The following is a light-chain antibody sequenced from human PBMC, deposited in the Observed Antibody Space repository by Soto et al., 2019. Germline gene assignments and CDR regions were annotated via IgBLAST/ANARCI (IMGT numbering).Light chain of an antibody. V-gene: IGLV2-14*03. CDR3: SSYTTTNTRQIV. CDR2: DVT. CDR1: SSDVGGYNY. Sequence: QSALTQPASVSGSPGQSITISCTGTSSDVGGYNYVSWYQHHPGKAPKLIIYDVTNRPSGVSNPFSGSKSGNTASLTISGLQLEDEDDYYCSSYTTTNTRQIVFGTGTKLTVL. J-gene: IGLJ1*01.